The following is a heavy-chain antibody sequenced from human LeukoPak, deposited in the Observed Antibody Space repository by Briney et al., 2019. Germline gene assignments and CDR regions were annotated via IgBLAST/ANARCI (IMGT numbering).Heavy chain of an antibody. Sequence: SQTLSLTCTVSGGSISSGGYFWTWIRQPPGKGLEWIGYMSQSGSTYYNPSLKSRVTISVDTSKSQFSLKPTSVTAADTAVYYCARDHHGGARGNWFDPWGQGTLVTVSS. CDR3: ARDHHGGARGNWFDP. CDR1: GGSISSGGYF. V-gene: IGHV4-30-2*01. D-gene: IGHD4-23*01. J-gene: IGHJ5*02. CDR2: MSQSGST.